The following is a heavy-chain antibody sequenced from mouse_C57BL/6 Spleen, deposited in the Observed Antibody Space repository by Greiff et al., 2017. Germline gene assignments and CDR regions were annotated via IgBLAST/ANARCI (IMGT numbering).Heavy chain of an antibody. Sequence: QVQLQQPGAELVKPGASVKLSCKASGYTFTSYWMQWVKQRPGQGLEWIGEIDPSDSYTNYNQKFKGKATLTVDTSSSTAYMQLSSLTSEDSAVYYCARGDYAHAMDYWGQGTSVTVSS. CDR2: IDPSDSYT. CDR3: ARGDYAHAMDY. CDR1: GYTFTSYW. V-gene: IGHV1-50*01. D-gene: IGHD1-1*02. J-gene: IGHJ4*01.